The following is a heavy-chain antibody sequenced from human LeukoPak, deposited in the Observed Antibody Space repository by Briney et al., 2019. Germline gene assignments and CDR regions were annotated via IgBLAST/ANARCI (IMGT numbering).Heavy chain of an antibody. Sequence: ASVKVSCKASGYTFTGYYMHWVRQAPGQGLEWMVWINPNSCDTNYAQKFQGRVTMTRDTSISTVYMELRRLRYDDTAAYYCARGPLEYCSGGTCYSGRNWFDPWGQGTLVTVSS. CDR2: INPNSCDT. CDR1: GYTFTGYY. D-gene: IGHD2-15*01. CDR3: ARGPLEYCSGGTCYSGRNWFDP. V-gene: IGHV1-2*02. J-gene: IGHJ5*02.